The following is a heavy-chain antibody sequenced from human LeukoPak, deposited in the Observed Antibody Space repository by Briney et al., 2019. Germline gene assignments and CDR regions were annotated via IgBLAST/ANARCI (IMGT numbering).Heavy chain of an antibody. Sequence: GGSLRLSCAASGFTFSSNWMHWVRQAPGKGLVWVSRITGDGSSTNYADSVRGRFTISRDNAKNSLHLEMNSLRDEDTALYYCARPRATYCTNGICYIRDAFDIWGRGTTVTVSS. J-gene: IGHJ3*02. V-gene: IGHV3-74*01. CDR3: ARPRATYCTNGICYIRDAFDI. CDR1: GFTFSSNW. D-gene: IGHD2-8*01. CDR2: ITGDGSST.